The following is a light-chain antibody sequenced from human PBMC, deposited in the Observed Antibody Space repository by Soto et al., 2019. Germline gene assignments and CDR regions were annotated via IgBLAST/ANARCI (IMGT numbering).Light chain of an antibody. J-gene: IGLJ2*01. Sequence: QAVVTQPPSVSGAPGQRVTISCTGTSSNIGAGYDVHWYQQLLGEAPQLLIYNNNNRPSGFPARFSASKSGTSASLVITGLQAEDGADYYCQSYDTSLSVSVFGGGTKLTVL. CDR2: NNN. CDR1: SSNIGAGYD. CDR3: QSYDTSLSVSV. V-gene: IGLV1-40*01.